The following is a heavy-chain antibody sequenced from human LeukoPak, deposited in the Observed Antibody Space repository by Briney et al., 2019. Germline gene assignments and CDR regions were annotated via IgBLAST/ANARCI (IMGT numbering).Heavy chain of an antibody. J-gene: IGHJ4*02. CDR2: ISWNSGSI. D-gene: IGHD6-13*01. CDR3: AKDMKPGYSSSWYLGFDY. CDR1: GFNFIGHN. V-gene: IGHV3-9*01. Sequence: GGSLRLSCAASGFNFIGHNMNWVRQAPGKGLEWVSGISWNSGSIGYADSVKGRFAISRDNAKNSLYLQMNSLRAEDTALYYCAKDMKPGYSSSWYLGFDYWGQGTLVTVSS.